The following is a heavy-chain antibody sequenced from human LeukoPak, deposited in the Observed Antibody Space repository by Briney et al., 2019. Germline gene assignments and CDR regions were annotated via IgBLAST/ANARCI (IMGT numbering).Heavy chain of an antibody. Sequence: PSETLSLICTVSGGSISSYYWSWIRQPPGKGLEWIGYIYYSGSTNYNPSLKGRVTISVDATKNQFSLKLSSVTAADTAVYYCVRGFYGSGSYYKYYFDDWGQGTRVTVSS. V-gene: IGHV4-59*01. CDR2: IYYSGST. CDR3: VRGFYGSGSYYKYYFDD. D-gene: IGHD3-10*01. CDR1: GGSISSYY. J-gene: IGHJ4*02.